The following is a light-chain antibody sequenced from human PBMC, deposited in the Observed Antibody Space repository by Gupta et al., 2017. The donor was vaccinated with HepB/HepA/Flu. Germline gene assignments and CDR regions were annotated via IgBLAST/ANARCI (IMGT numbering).Light chain of an antibody. CDR2: KAS. J-gene: IGKJ4*01. CDR1: QSISSW. CDR3: HQDLNFPPS. V-gene: IGKV1-5*03. Sequence: DIQMTQSPSTLSASLGDRVTITCRASQSISSWLAWYQQKPGKAPKFLLYKASNLESGVPSRFSGSGSGTEFTLTISGLQPADFAISYCHQDLNFPPSFGGGTKLEIK.